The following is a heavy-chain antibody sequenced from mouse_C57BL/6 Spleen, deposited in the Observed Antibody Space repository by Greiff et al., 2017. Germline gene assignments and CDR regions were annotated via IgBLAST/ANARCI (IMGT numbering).Heavy chain of an antibody. D-gene: IGHD1-1*01. CDR3: ERLRYYGSSYAWFAY. J-gene: IGHJ3*01. CDR2: IDPSDSYT. Sequence: QVQLQQSGAELVKPGASVKLSCKASGYTFTSYWMQWVKQRPGQGLEWIGEIDPSDSYTNYNQKFKGKATLTVDTSSSTAYMQLSSLTSEDSAVCVCERLRYYGSSYAWFAYWGQGTLVTVSA. CDR1: GYTFTSYW. V-gene: IGHV1-50*01.